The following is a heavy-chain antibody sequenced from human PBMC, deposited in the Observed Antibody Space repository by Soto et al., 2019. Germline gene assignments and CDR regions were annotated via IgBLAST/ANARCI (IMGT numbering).Heavy chain of an antibody. CDR1: GGSISSYY. J-gene: IGHJ5*01. Sequence: SETLSLTCTVSGGSISSYYWSWIRQPPGKGLEWIGYIYYSGSTNYNPSLKSRVTISVDTSKNQFSLKLSSVTAADTAVYYCARHFEYYYGSGSSHSWLDSWGQGTLVTVSS. CDR2: IYYSGST. V-gene: IGHV4-59*08. CDR3: ARHFEYYYGSGSSHSWLDS. D-gene: IGHD3-10*01.